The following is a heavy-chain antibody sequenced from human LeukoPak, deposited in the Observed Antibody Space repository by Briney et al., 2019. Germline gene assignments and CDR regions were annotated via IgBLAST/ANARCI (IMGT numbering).Heavy chain of an antibody. D-gene: IGHD6-25*01. CDR3: ARQAVDYYYGMDV. CDR1: GYSFTTYW. V-gene: IGHV5-10-1*01. J-gene: IGHJ6*02. CDR2: IDPSDSYT. Sequence: PGASLKISCKGPGYSFTTYWISWVRQMPGKGLEWMGRIDPSDSYTNYSPSFQGHVTMSADRSISTAYLQWSSLKASDTALYYCARQAVDYYYGMDVWGQGTTVTVSS.